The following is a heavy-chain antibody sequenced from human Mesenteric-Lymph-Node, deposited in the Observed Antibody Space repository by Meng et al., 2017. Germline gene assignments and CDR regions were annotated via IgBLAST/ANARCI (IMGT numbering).Heavy chain of an antibody. J-gene: IGHJ6*02. V-gene: IGHV3-48*03. CDR3: ASMPIIQLWLLDYYYYYGMDV. Sequence: GESLKISCAASGFTFESFEMNWVRQAPGKGLEWISYISSTRGSTTYYADSVKGRFTISRDNAKNSVYLEMNSLRAEDTAVYYCASMPIIQLWLLDYYYYYGMDVWGQGTTVTVSS. CDR1: GFTFESFE. CDR2: ISSTRGSTT. D-gene: IGHD5-18*01.